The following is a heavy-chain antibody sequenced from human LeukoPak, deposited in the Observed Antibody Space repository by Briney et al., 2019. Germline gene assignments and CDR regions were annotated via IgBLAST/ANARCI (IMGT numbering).Heavy chain of an antibody. Sequence: SETLSLTCAVYGGSFSGYYWSWIRQPPGKGLEWIGEINHSGSTNYNPSLKSRVTISVDTSENQFSLKLSSVTAADTAVYYCARGRGSSSWYGYWGQGTLVTVSS. CDR1: GGSFSGYY. CDR3: ARGRGSSSWYGY. J-gene: IGHJ4*02. D-gene: IGHD6-13*01. V-gene: IGHV4-34*01. CDR2: INHSGST.